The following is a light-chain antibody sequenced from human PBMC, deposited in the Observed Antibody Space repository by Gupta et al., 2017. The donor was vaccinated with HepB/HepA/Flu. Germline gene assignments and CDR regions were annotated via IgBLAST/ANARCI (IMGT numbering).Light chain of an antibody. CDR1: QDISNY. V-gene: IGKV1-33*01. CDR2: DAS. CDR3: QQYDNLLFT. Sequence: DSQMTQSPSFLSASIGDRVTITCQASQDISNYLNWYQQKPGKAPKLLIYDASNLETGVPSRFSGSGSGTDFTFTISSLQPEDIATYYCQQYDNLLFTFGPGTKVDIK. J-gene: IGKJ3*01.